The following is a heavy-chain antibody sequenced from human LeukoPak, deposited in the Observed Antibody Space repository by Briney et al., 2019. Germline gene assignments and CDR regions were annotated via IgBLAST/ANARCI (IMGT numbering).Heavy chain of an antibody. CDR3: ARGGRLTALIAAATRAFDI. V-gene: IGHV1-2*02. CDR1: GYTFTGYY. J-gene: IGHJ3*02. CDR2: INPNSGGT. Sequence: GASVKVSCKASGYTFTGYYMHWVRQAPGQGLEWMGWINPNSGGTNYAQKFQGRVTMTRDTSISTAYMELSRLRSDDTAVYYCARGGRLTALIAAATRAFDIWGQGTMVTVSS. D-gene: IGHD6-13*01.